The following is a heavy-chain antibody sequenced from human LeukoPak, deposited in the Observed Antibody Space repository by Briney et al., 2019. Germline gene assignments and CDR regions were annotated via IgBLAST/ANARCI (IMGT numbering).Heavy chain of an antibody. D-gene: IGHD3-22*01. CDR1: GFSFSNYW. CDR2: IKEDGSEE. V-gene: IGHV3-7*01. CDR3: AREEFSYDNSGYFMY. J-gene: IGHJ4*02. Sequence: GGSLRLSCASSGFSFSNYWMTWVRQAPGKGLGWVANIKEDGSEEKYVDSVKGRFTISRDNAKNSVFLQMNSLRAEDTAVYYCAREEFSYDNSGYFMYWGQGTPVTVSS.